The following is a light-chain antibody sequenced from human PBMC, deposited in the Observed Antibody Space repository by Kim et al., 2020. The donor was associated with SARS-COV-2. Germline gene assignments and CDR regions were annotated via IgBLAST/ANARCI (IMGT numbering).Light chain of an antibody. V-gene: IGLV2-8*01. Sequence: GKSVTLTCTGTSSDVGGYNYVSWYQQHPGKAPKLMIYEVSKRPSGVPDRFSGSKSGNTASLTVSGLQAEDEADYYCSSYAGSNNLVFGGGT. CDR2: EVS. CDR1: SSDVGGYNY. CDR3: SSYAGSNNLV. J-gene: IGLJ3*02.